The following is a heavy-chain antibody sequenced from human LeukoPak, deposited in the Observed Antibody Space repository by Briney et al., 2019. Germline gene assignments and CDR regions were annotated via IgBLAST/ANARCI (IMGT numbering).Heavy chain of an antibody. D-gene: IGHD6-13*01. CDR3: AKVSSSWYLRQYYFDY. CDR1: GFTFSSYA. Sequence: TGGSLRLSCTPSGFTFSSYAMSWVRQAPGKGLEWVSAISGSGGSTYYADSVKGRFTISRDNSKNTLYLQMNSLRAEDTAVYYCAKVSSSWYLRQYYFDYWGQGTLVTVSS. V-gene: IGHV3-23*01. CDR2: ISGSGGST. J-gene: IGHJ4*02.